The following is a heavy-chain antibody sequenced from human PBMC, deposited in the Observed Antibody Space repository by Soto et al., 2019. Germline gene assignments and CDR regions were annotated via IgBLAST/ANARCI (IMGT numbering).Heavy chain of an antibody. Sequence: SQTLSLTCAISGDSVSSNSAAWNWIRQSPSRGLEWLGRTYYRSKWYNDYAVSVKSRITINPDTSKNQFSLQLNSVTPEDTAVFYCARELWEPKDYYYGMDVWGQGTTVTVSS. J-gene: IGHJ6*02. V-gene: IGHV6-1*01. CDR3: ARELWEPKDYYYGMDV. CDR1: GDSVSSNSAA. CDR2: TYYRSKWYN. D-gene: IGHD3-16*01.